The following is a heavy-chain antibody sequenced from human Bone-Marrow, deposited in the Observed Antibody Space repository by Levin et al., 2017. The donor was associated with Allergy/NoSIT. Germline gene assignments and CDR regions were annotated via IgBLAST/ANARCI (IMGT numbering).Heavy chain of an antibody. V-gene: IGHV4-61*01. CDR3: ARGNSDITTKVFYYMDV. CDR2: IFYTGST. J-gene: IGHJ6*03. D-gene: IGHD1-20*01. Sequence: SQTLSLTCTVSGGSVRSLKYFWSWVRQPPGKGLEYIGHIFYTGSTNYSPSLGSRVTISVDTSKSQVSLTLNSVTATDTAVYYCARGNSDITTKVFYYMDVWGKGTTVTVSS. CDR1: GGSVRSLKYF.